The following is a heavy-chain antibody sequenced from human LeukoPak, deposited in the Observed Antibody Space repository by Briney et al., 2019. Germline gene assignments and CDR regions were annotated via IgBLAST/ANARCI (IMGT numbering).Heavy chain of an antibody. D-gene: IGHD6-19*01. V-gene: IGHV3-7*04. CDR1: GFTFSSYW. Sequence: GGSLRLSCAASGFTFSSYWMSWVRQAPGKGLEWVANIKQDGSEKNYVDSVKGRFTISRDNAKNSLYLQMNSLRAEDTAVYYCAKDSSGWYSGWFDPWGQGTLVTVSS. J-gene: IGHJ5*02. CDR3: AKDSSGWYSGWFDP. CDR2: IKQDGSEK.